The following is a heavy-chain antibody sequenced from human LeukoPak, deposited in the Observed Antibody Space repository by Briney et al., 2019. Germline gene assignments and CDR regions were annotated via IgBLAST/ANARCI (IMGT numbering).Heavy chain of an antibody. J-gene: IGHJ4*02. V-gene: IGHV3-30-3*01. Sequence: GGSLRLSCAASGFTFSNFAIHWVRQAPGKRLDWVAVISEDGSTQYYADSVKGRFTISRDSSKNSLFLQMDSLRAEDTAVYYCARPKWGLHYLDYWGQGTLVTVSS. D-gene: IGHD1-26*01. CDR1: GFTFSNFA. CDR3: ARPKWGLHYLDY. CDR2: ISEDGSTQ.